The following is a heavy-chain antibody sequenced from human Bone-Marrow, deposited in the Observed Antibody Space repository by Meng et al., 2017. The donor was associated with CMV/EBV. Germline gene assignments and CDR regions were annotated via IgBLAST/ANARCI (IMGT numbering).Heavy chain of an antibody. V-gene: IGHV4-61*01. J-gene: IGHJ4*02. CDR1: GGSVNIGSYY. D-gene: IGHD1-7*01. CDR2: FYSGGST. Sequence: SGGSVNIGSYYWSWHRQPPGKGLKWIVHFYSGGSTNYTPSLKGRVTISVDTSKNQFSLKLISVTAADTAVYFCARAGNWNYRNYFDYWGQGALVTVSS. CDR3: ARAGNWNYRNYFDY.